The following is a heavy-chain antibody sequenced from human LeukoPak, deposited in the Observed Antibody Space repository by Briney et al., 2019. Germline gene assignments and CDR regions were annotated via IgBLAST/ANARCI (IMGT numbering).Heavy chain of an antibody. CDR1: GFTFSNAW. D-gene: IGHD2-2*01. Sequence: PGGSLRLSCAASGFTFSNAWMSWVRQAPGKGLEWVGRIKSKTDGGTTDYAAPVKGRFTISRDDSKSTLYLQMNSLKTEDTAVYYCTTLERVVVPAAKSLYYYYYMDVWGKGTTVTVSS. CDR3: TTLERVVVPAAKSLYYYYYMDV. V-gene: IGHV3-15*01. CDR2: IKSKTDGGTT. J-gene: IGHJ6*03.